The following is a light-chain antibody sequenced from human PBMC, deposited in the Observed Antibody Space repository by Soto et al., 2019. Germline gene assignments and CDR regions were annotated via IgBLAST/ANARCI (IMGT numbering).Light chain of an antibody. CDR2: GNN. CDR1: SSNIGAGYD. Sequence: QAVVTQPPSVSGAPGQRVTISCTGTSSNIGAGYDVIWYQQLPGTAPKLLIFGNNSRSSGVPDRFSASKSGTSASLAVAGLQGGDEADYHCQSYDTRLSGSVFGGGTKLTVL. V-gene: IGLV1-40*01. J-gene: IGLJ3*02. CDR3: QSYDTRLSGSV.